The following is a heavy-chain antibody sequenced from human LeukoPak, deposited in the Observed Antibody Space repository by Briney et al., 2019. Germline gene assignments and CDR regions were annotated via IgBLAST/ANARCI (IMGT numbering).Heavy chain of an antibody. D-gene: IGHD3-22*01. J-gene: IGHJ4*02. V-gene: IGHV4-4*07. Sequence: SETLPLTCTVSGGSISSYYWSWIRQPAGKGLEWIGRIYTSGSTNYNPSLKSRVTMSVDTSKNQFSLKLSSVTAADTAVYYCARGVYYYDSSGYYTPYYFDYWGQGTLVTVSS. CDR2: IYTSGST. CDR3: ARGVYYYDSSGYYTPYYFDY. CDR1: GGSISSYY.